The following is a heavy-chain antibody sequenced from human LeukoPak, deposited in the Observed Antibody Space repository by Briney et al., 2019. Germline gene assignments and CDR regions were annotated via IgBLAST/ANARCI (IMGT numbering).Heavy chain of an antibody. V-gene: IGHV1-69-2*01. D-gene: IGHD4-23*01. J-gene: IGHJ4*02. CDR1: GYTFTDYY. CDR2: VDPEDGET. Sequence: ASVKVSCEVSGYTFTDYYMHWVQQAPGKGLEWMGLVDPEDGETIYAEKFQGRVTITADTSTDTAYMELSSLRSEDTAVYYCATVGPTVVTLGVDFDYWGQGTLVTVSS. CDR3: ATVGPTVVTLGVDFDY.